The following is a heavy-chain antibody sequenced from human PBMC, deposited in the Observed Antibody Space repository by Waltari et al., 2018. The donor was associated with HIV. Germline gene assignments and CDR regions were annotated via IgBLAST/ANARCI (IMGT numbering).Heavy chain of an antibody. CDR1: GFTVRTNY. V-gene: IGHV3-66*01. D-gene: IGHD4-17*01. CDR2: ITDYATT. Sequence: EVQLVESGGGLVQPGESLRLSCAASGFTVRTNYVGWGRQAPGQGLACVSLITDYATTFYADSVNGRFSISRDTSMNTVHLQMNSLRAEDTALYYCVRERNTVTTTSYYFDFWGQGTLVTVSS. J-gene: IGHJ4*02. CDR3: VRERNTVTTTSYYFDF.